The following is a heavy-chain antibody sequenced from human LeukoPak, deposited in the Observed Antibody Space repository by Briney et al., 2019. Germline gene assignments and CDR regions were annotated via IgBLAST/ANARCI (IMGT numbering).Heavy chain of an antibody. D-gene: IGHD3-22*01. CDR2: IKSKTDGGTT. Sequence: GGSLRLSCAASGFTFSSSAITWVRQAPGKGLEWVGRIKSKTDGGTTDYAAPVKGSFTLSRDDSKNKLYLQMNRLKTEDTAVYYCTTDGYYYDSSGYSYWGQGTLVTVSS. J-gene: IGHJ4*02. V-gene: IGHV3-15*01. CDR1: GFTFSSSA. CDR3: TTDGYYYDSSGYSY.